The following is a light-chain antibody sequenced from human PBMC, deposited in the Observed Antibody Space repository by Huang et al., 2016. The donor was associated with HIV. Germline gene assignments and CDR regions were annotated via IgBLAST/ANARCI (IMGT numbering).Light chain of an antibody. Sequence: DIQMTQSPSSLSASVGDRVTLTCRASQGISDSLAWYQHKPGNAPELLLYGATRLETGVPSRFSGSGSGTYYTLTINSLQPEDSATYYCQQYYSFPQTFGQGTKLEIK. J-gene: IGKJ2*01. V-gene: IGKV1-NL1*01. CDR3: QQYYSFPQT. CDR2: GAT. CDR1: QGISDS.